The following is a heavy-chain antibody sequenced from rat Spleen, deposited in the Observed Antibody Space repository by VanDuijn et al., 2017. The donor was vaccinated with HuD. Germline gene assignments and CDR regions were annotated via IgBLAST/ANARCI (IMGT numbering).Heavy chain of an antibody. D-gene: IGHD1-12*01. CDR2: ISYDGSST. CDR1: GFTFSIYD. Sequence: EVQLVESGGGLVQPGRSMKLSCAASGFTFSIYDMAWVRQAPTKGLEWVASISYDGSSTYYRDSVKGRFTISRDNAKSTLYLQMDSLRSEDTATYYCARHGGRDSYAHYFDYWGQGVMVTVSS. J-gene: IGHJ2*01. CDR3: ARHGGRDSYAHYFDY. V-gene: IGHV5-25*01.